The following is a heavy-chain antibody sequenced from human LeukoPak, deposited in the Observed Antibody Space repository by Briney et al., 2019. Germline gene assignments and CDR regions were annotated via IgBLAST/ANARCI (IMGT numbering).Heavy chain of an antibody. CDR1: GYSFTSYW. J-gene: IGHJ4*02. Sequence: GESLKISCKGSGYSFTSYWISWVRQMPGKGLEWVGRIDPSDSYTNYSPSFQGHVTISADKSISTAYLQWSSLKASDTAMYYCARSDHYYDSSGPRSGFDYWGQGTLVTVSS. D-gene: IGHD3-22*01. CDR3: ARSDHYYDSSGPRSGFDY. CDR2: IDPSDSYT. V-gene: IGHV5-10-1*01.